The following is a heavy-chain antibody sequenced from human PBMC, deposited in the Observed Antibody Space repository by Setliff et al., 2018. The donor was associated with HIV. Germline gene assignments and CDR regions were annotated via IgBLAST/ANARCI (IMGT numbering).Heavy chain of an antibody. CDR3: ARISRDTAVYYCTTGLWLPYYYYGMDV. V-gene: IGHV3-23*01. CDR2: ISGSGATT. D-gene: IGHD3-10*01. CDR1: GFTFSTYA. Sequence: HPGGSLRLSCAASGFTFSTYAMTWVRQAPGKGLEWVSSISGSGATTYTADSEKGRFTISRDNSKNTLYMQMNSLRAEDTALYYCARISRDTAVYYCTTGLWLPYYYYGMDVWGQGTTVTVSS. J-gene: IGHJ6*02.